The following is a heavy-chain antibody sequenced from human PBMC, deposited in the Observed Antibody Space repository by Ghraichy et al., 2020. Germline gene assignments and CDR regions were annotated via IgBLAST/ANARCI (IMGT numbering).Heavy chain of an antibody. D-gene: IGHD1-26*01. Sequence: GGSLRLSCAASGFTFSDHYVDWVRQAPGKGLEWVGRCRNKANRYTTEYAASVKGRFTISRDDSNNSLYLQMNSLKTEDTAVYYCTSSGRIVGVTSDHWGQGTLVTVSS. CDR3: TSSGRIVGVTSDH. CDR1: GFTFSDHY. J-gene: IGHJ4*02. CDR2: CRNKANRYTT. V-gene: IGHV3-72*01.